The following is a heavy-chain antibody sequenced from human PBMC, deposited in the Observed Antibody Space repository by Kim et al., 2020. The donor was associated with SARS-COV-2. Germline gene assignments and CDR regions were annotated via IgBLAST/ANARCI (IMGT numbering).Heavy chain of an antibody. CDR1: GGTFSSYA. V-gene: IGHV1-69*13. J-gene: IGHJ4*02. CDR2: IIPIFGTA. D-gene: IGHD2-2*01. CDR3: ASFTLRPDIVVVPAALND. Sequence: SVKVSCKASGGTFSSYAISWVRQAPGQGLEWMGGIIPIFGTANYAQKFQGRVTITADESTSTAYMELSSLRSEDTAVYYCASFTLRPDIVVVPAALNDWGQGTLVTVSS.